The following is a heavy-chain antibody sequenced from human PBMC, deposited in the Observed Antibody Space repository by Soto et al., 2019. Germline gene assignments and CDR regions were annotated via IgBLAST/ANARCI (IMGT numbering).Heavy chain of an antibody. CDR2: INWNGGST. V-gene: IGHV3-20*01. D-gene: IGHD4-17*01. Sequence: EVQLVESGGGVVRPGGSLRLSCAASGFTFDDYGMSWVRQAPGKGLEWVSGINWNGGSTGYADSVKGRFTISRDNAKNYLYLQMNSLRAEDTALYHCARGSLGGDYVGWFDPWGQGTLVTVSS. CDR3: ARGSLGGDYVGWFDP. CDR1: GFTFDDYG. J-gene: IGHJ5*02.